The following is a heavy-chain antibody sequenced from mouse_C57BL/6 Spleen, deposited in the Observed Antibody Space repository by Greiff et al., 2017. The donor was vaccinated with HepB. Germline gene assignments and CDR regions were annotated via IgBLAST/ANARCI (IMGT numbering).Heavy chain of an antibody. V-gene: IGHV1-76*01. CDR3: ARATMVTTESAMDY. Sequence: VQLVESGAELVRPGASVKLSCKASGYTFTDYYINWVKQRPGQGLEWIARIYPGSGNTYYNEKFKGKATLTAEKSSSTAYMQLSSLTSEDSAVYFCARATMVTTESAMDYWGQGTPVTVSS. CDR2: IYPGSGNT. D-gene: IGHD2-2*01. J-gene: IGHJ4*01. CDR1: GYTFTDYY.